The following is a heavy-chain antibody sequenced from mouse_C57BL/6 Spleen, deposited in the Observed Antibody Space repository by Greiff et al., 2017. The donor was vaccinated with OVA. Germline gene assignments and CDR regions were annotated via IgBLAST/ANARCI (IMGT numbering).Heavy chain of an antibody. V-gene: IGHV3-6*01. CDR1: GYSITSGYY. CDR3: AREGYGSSPLYAMDY. CDR2: ISYDGSN. J-gene: IGHJ4*01. D-gene: IGHD1-1*01. Sequence: EVKLMESGPGLVKPSQSLSLTCSVTGYSITSGYYWNWIRQFPGNKLEWMGYISYDGSNNYNPSLKNRNSITRDTSKNQFFLKLNSVTTEDTATYYCAREGYGSSPLYAMDYWGQGTSVTVSS.